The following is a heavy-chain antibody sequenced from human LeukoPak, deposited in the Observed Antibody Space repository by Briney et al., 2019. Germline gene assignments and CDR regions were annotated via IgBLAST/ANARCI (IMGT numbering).Heavy chain of an antibody. CDR2: INPNSGGT. V-gene: IGHV1-2*04. CDR3: ARGNCSGGSCYESYYFDY. CDR1: GYTFSGYY. J-gene: IGHJ4*02. D-gene: IGHD2-15*01. Sequence: ASVKVSCKASGYTFSGYYMHWVRQASGQGLEWMGWINPNSGGTNYAQKFQGWVTMTRDTSISTAYMELSRLRSDDTAVYYCARGNCSGGSCYESYYFDYWGQGTLVTVSS.